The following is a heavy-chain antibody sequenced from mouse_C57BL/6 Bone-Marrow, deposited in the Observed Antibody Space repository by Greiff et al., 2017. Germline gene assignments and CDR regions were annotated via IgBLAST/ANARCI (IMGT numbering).Heavy chain of an antibody. CDR2: INPGSGGT. Sequence: VQLQQSGAELVRPGTSVKVSCKASGYAFTNYLIEWVKQRPGQGLEWIGVINPGSGGTNYNEKFKGKATLTADKSSSSAYMQRRSLTAEDSAVYFCARRYDYGGSDYWGQGTTLTVSS. CDR3: ARRYDYGGSDY. CDR1: GYAFTNYL. V-gene: IGHV1-54*01. D-gene: IGHD2-4*01. J-gene: IGHJ2*01.